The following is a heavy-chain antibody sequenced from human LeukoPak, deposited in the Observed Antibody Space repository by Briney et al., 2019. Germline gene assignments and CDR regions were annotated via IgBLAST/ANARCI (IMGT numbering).Heavy chain of an antibody. Sequence: ASVTVSCKASGYTFTSYDINWVRQATGQGLEWMGWMNPNSGNIGYAQKFQGRVTMTRNTSISIAYMELSSLRSDDTAVYYCARIRSIAAFGAYNWFDPWGQGTLVTVSS. CDR1: GYTFTSYD. V-gene: IGHV1-8*01. D-gene: IGHD6-6*01. CDR2: MNPNSGNI. CDR3: ARIRSIAAFGAYNWFDP. J-gene: IGHJ5*02.